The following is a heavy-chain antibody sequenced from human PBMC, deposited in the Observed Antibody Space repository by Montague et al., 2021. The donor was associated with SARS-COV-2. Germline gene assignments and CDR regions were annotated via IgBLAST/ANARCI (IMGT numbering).Heavy chain of an antibody. CDR2: SSRDGTRT. Sequence: FLRLSCATSGFNLSSVYMHWVRHAPGEGLMWVALSSRDGTRTDYADSVQGRFTMSRDNAKNIIYLQMNSLRADDTAIYYCAKEIKDWKGAFSWGQGTQVTVSS. J-gene: IGHJ4*02. CDR1: GFNLSSVY. CDR3: AKEIKDWKGAFS. D-gene: IGHD2/OR15-2a*01. V-gene: IGHV3-74*01.